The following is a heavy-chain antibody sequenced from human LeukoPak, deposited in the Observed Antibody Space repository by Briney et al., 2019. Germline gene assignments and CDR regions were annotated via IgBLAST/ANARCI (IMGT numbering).Heavy chain of an antibody. CDR2: ISSNGGST. CDR1: GFTFSNYG. V-gene: IGHV3-64*01. CDR3: ARDSGPEIGELIGHFQH. D-gene: IGHD3-10*01. J-gene: IGHJ1*01. Sequence: GGSLRLSCVASGFTFSNYGMDWVRQAPGKGLEYVSAISSNGGSTYYANSVKGRFTISRDNSKNTLYLQMGSLRAEDMAVYYCARDSGPEIGELIGHFQHWGQGTLVTVSS.